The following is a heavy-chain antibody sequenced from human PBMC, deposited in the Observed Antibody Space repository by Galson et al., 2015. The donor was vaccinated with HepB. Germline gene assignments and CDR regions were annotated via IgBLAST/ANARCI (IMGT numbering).Heavy chain of an antibody. CDR1: GGSFSGYY. J-gene: IGHJ4*02. D-gene: IGHD5-18*01. Sequence: ETLSLTCAVYGGSFSGYYWSWLRQPPGKGPEWIGEINHGGRTKYNPSLKSRVTISVDTSKNQFSLKMSSVTAADTAVYYCARGGATPMVFAYWAQGALVTVSS. CDR2: INHGGRT. V-gene: IGHV4-34*01. CDR3: ARGGATPMVFAY.